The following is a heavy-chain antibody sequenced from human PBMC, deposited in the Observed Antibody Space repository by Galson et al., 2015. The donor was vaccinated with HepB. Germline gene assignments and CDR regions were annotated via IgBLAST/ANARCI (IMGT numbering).Heavy chain of an antibody. J-gene: IGHJ4*02. D-gene: IGHD4-17*01. CDR3: ARAPHDYGDYAGTHYFDY. V-gene: IGHV1-69*13. CDR1: GGTFSSYA. CDR2: IIPIFGTA. Sequence: SVKVSCKASGGTFSSYAISWVRQAPGQGLGWMGGIIPIFGTANYAQKFQGRVTITADESTSTAYMELSSLRSEDTAVYYCARAPHDYGDYAGTHYFDYWGQGTLVTVSS.